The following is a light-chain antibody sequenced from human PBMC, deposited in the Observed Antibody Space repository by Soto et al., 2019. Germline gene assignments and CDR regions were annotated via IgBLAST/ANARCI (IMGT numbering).Light chain of an antibody. CDR1: SSDVGGYNY. Sequence: QSALTQPASVSGSPGQSITISCTGTSSDVGGYNYVSWYQQHPGKAPKLMIYDVSNRPSGVSNRFSSSKSGNTASLTISGLQGEDEADYYCSSYTSSSTRVFGGGTKLTVL. J-gene: IGLJ2*01. CDR3: SSYTSSSTRV. V-gene: IGLV2-14*01. CDR2: DVS.